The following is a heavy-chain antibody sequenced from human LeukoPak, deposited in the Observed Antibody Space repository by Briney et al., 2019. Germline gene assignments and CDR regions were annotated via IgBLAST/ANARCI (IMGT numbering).Heavy chain of an antibody. CDR1: GGTFSSYA. J-gene: IGHJ4*02. CDR3: ARDRSIAAAGINFDY. Sequence: ASVKVSCKASGGTFSSYAISWVRQAPGQGLEWMGGIIPIFGTANYAQKFQGRVTMTTDTSTSTAYMELRSLRSDDTAVYYCARDRSIAAAGINFDYWGQGTLVTVSS. V-gene: IGHV1-69*05. CDR2: IIPIFGTA. D-gene: IGHD6-13*01.